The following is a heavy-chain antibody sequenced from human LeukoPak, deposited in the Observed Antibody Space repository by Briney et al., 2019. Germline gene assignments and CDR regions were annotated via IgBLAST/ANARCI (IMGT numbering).Heavy chain of an antibody. Sequence: SVKVSCKASGGTFSSYAISWVRQAPGQGLEWMGGIIPIFGTANYAQKFQGRVTITTDESTSTAYMELSSLRSEDTAVYYCAIGPRNYYNYYYMDVWGKGTTVTVSS. CDR2: IIPIFGTA. CDR1: GGTFSSYA. V-gene: IGHV1-69*05. CDR3: AIGPRNYYNYYYMDV. D-gene: IGHD1-1*01. J-gene: IGHJ6*03.